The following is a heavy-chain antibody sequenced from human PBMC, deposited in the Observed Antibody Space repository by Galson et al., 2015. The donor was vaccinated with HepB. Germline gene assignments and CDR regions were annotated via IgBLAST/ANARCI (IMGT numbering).Heavy chain of an antibody. CDR2: IKQDGSEG. D-gene: IGHD3-3*02. Sequence: SLRLSCAASGFTFSNYWMSWVRQAPGKGLEWVASIKQDGSEGYYVDSVKGRFTISRDNAENSLDLQMNSLKVEDTAVYYCAKLHFSEIFYFWGPGTIVIV. CDR1: GFTFSNYW. J-gene: IGHJ3*01. V-gene: IGHV3-7*01. CDR3: AKLHFSEIFYF.